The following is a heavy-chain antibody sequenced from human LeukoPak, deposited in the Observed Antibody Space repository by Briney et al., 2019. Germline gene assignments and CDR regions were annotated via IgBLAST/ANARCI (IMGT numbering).Heavy chain of an antibody. Sequence: ETLSLTCTVSGGSISSYYWSWLRQPPGKGLEWIAYISDIGSINYNPSLKSRVTISLDTSKNQFSLKLSSVTAADTAVYYCAGHHPRNTVDFWGQGTLVTVSS. CDR2: ISDIGSI. V-gene: IGHV4-59*08. J-gene: IGHJ4*02. CDR3: AGHHPRNTVDF. CDR1: GGSISSYY. D-gene: IGHD2/OR15-2a*01.